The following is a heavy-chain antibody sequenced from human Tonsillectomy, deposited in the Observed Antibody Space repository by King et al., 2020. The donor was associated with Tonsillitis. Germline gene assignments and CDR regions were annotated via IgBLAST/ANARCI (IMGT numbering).Heavy chain of an antibody. CDR1: GFTFSSYW. CDR3: ARDSNYHESSFYYDTFDL. CDR2: IKEDGTKK. J-gene: IGHJ3*01. V-gene: IGHV3-7*04. Sequence: VQLVESGGGLVQPGGSLRLSCAGSGFTFSSYWMTWVRQAPGKGLEWVANIKEDGTKKYYVDSVKGRFAISRDNAKNSLSLQMNSPRAEDTAVYFCARDSNYHESSFYYDTFDLWGQGTMVTVSS. D-gene: IGHD3-22*01.